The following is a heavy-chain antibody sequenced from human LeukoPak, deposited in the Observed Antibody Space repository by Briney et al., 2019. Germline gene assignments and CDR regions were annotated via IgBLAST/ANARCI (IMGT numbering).Heavy chain of an antibody. CDR3: ARMSPRYYYGSGGLPGGDY. V-gene: IGHV4-4*02. D-gene: IGHD3-10*01. J-gene: IGHJ4*02. CDR1: GGSISSSNW. Sequence: SETLSLTCAVSGGSISSSNWWSWVRQPPGKGLEWIGEIYHSGSTNYNPSLKSRVTISVDKSKNQFSLKLSSVTAADTAVYYCARMSPRYYYGSGGLPGGDYWGQGTLVTVSS. CDR2: IYHSGST.